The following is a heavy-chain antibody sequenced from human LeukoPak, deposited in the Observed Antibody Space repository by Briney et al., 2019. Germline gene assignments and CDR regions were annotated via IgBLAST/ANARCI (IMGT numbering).Heavy chain of an antibody. CDR2: IIPIFGIA. V-gene: IGHV1-69*04. J-gene: IGHJ4*02. Sequence: ASVKVSCTASGGTFSSYAISWVRQAPGQGLEWMGRIIPIFGIANNAQKFQGRVTITADKSTSTAYMELSSLRSEDTAVYYCATGYSYGYLLNDWGQGTLVTVSS. CDR1: GGTFSSYA. CDR3: ATGYSYGYLLND. D-gene: IGHD5-18*01.